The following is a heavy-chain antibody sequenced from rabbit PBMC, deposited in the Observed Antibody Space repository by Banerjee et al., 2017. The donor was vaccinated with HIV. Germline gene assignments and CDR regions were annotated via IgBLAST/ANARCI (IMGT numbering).Heavy chain of an antibody. D-gene: IGHD6-1*01. CDR1: GIDFSSYG. Sequence: QRQLEESGGGLVKPGGTLTLSCKASGIDFSSYGISWVRQAPGKGLEWIAYIYPDYGSTDYASWVNGRFTISLDNAQNTVFLQMTSLTAADTATYFCARDPGTAGYAGYGYAGWLDLWGPGTLVTVS. V-gene: IGHV1S43*01. CDR3: ARDPGTAGYAGYGYAGWLDL. CDR2: IYPDYGST. J-gene: IGHJ5*01.